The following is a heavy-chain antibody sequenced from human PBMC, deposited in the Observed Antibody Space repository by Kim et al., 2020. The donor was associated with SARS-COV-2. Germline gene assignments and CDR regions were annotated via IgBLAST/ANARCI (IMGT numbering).Heavy chain of an antibody. CDR3: ARYYYDSSGYREYDY. CDR1: GGTFSSYA. CDR2: IIPIFGTA. D-gene: IGHD3-22*01. Sequence: SVKVSCKASGGTFSSYAISWVRQAPGQGLEWMGGIIPIFGTANYAQKFQGRVTITADESTSTAYMELSSLRSEDTAVYYCARYYYDSSGYREYDYWGQGTLVTVSS. J-gene: IGHJ4*02. V-gene: IGHV1-69*13.